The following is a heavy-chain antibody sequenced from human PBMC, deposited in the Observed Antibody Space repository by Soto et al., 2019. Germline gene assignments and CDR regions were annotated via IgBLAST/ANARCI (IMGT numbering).Heavy chain of an antibody. Sequence: GGSLRLSCVGSGFTFSTYWMGWVRQVPGKGLEWVAVISIRGGDEYYAESVRGRFTISRDDSKNTLYLQMDSLRVEDTAVYYCARGTIVARQHLDYWGQGTLVTVSS. J-gene: IGHJ4*02. D-gene: IGHD6-6*01. V-gene: IGHV3-30*03. CDR1: GFTFSTYW. CDR3: ARGTIVARQHLDY. CDR2: ISIRGGDE.